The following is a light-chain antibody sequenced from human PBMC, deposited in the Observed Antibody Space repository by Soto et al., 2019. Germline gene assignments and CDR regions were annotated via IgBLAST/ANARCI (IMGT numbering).Light chain of an antibody. V-gene: IGKV3-20*01. CDR1: QSVSSY. J-gene: IGKJ1*01. CDR3: QQYGNSRWT. CDR2: GAS. Sequence: EIVLTQSPGTLSLSPGERVTLSCRASQSVSSYLAWYQQKPGQAPRLLIYGASSRATGIPARFSGSGSGTDFTLTISRLEAEDFGVYFCQQYGNSRWTFGQGTKVDIK.